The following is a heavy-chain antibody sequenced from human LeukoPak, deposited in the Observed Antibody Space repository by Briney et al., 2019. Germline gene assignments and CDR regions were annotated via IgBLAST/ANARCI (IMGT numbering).Heavy chain of an antibody. Sequence: PGGSLRLSCAASGFTFSSYWMHWVRQAPGKGLVWVSRINSDGSSTSYADSVKGRFTISRDNAKNTLYLQMNGLRAEDTAVYYCARDGMTTVTNYYYYYYMDVWGKGTTVTVSS. CDR1: GFTFSSYW. CDR3: ARDGMTTVTNYYYYYYMDV. CDR2: INSDGSST. V-gene: IGHV3-74*01. J-gene: IGHJ6*03. D-gene: IGHD4-11*01.